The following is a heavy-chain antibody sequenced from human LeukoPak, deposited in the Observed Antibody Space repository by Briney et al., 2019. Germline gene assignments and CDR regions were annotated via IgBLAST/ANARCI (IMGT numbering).Heavy chain of an antibody. CDR3: AADAPGGAMAGNYYYYGMDV. V-gene: IGHV1-58*01. Sequence: SVKVSCKASGFTFTSSAVQWVRQARGQRLEWIGWIVVGSGNTNYAQKFQERVTITRDMSTSTAYMELSSLRSEDTAVYYCAADAPGGAMAGNYYYYGMDVWGQGTTVTVSS. CDR2: IVVGSGNT. D-gene: IGHD6-19*01. CDR1: GFTFTSSA. J-gene: IGHJ6*02.